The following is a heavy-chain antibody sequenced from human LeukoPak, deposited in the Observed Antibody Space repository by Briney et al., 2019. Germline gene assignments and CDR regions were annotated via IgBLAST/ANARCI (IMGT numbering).Heavy chain of an antibody. Sequence: ASVKVSCKASGYTFTGYYMHWVRQAPGQGLEWMGWINPNSGGTNYAQKFQGRVTMTRDTSISTAYMELSRLRSDDTAVHYCAREITMIVVVISSSAFDIWGQGTMVTVSS. V-gene: IGHV1-2*02. CDR2: INPNSGGT. D-gene: IGHD3-22*01. CDR1: GYTFTGYY. J-gene: IGHJ3*02. CDR3: AREITMIVVVISSSAFDI.